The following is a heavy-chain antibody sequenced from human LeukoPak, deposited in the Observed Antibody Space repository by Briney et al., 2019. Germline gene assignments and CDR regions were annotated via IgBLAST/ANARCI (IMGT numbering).Heavy chain of an antibody. CDR2: ISSSSSTI. CDR3: ARDNSELWIAEGNFDY. J-gene: IGHJ4*02. Sequence: PGGSLRLSCAASGFTFSSYSMNWVRQAPGKGLEWVSYISSSSSTIYYADSVKGRFTISRDNAKNSLYLQMNSLRAEDTAVYYCARDNSELWIAEGNFDYWGQGTLVTVSS. V-gene: IGHV3-48*01. CDR1: GFTFSSYS. D-gene: IGHD5-18*01.